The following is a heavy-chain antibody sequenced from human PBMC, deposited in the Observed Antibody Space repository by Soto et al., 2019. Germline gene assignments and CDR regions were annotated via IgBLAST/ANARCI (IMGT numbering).Heavy chain of an antibody. CDR1: GGTFSRYA. Sequence: QVQLVQSGAEVRQPASSVKVSCKTSGGTFSRYAISWVRQAPGQGLEWMGGIVPIVDTSTYAQKFQGRVTITADESTSTVYMELSSLRSDDTAVYYCVRVVAIPGYPDNWGQGTLVTVSS. V-gene: IGHV1-69*12. J-gene: IGHJ4*02. D-gene: IGHD5-12*01. CDR2: IVPIVDTS. CDR3: VRVVAIPGYPDN.